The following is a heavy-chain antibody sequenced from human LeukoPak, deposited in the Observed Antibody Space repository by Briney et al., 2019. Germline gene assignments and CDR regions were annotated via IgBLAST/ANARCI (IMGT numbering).Heavy chain of an antibody. CDR1: GGSFSGYY. CDR3: ARLLAAASY. D-gene: IGHD6-13*01. Sequence: PSETLSLTCAVYGGSFSGYYWSWIRQPPGKGLEWIGEINHSGSTNYNPSLKSRVAISVDTSKNQFSLKLSSVTAADTAVYYCARLLAAASYWGQGTLVTVPS. J-gene: IGHJ4*02. CDR2: INHSGST. V-gene: IGHV4-34*01.